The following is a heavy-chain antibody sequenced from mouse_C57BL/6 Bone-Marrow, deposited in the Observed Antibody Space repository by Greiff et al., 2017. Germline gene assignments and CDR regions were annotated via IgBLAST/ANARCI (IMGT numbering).Heavy chain of an antibody. CDR3: ARSLNWDWFAD. V-gene: IGHV3-6*01. D-gene: IGHD4-1*01. Sequence: ESGPGLVKPSQSLSLTCSVTGYSITSGYYWNWIRQFPGNKLEWMGYISYDGSNNYNPSLKNRISITRDTSKNQFFLKLNSVTTEDTATDYCARSLNWDWFADWGQGTLVTVSA. CDR2: ISYDGSN. CDR1: GYSITSGYY. J-gene: IGHJ3*01.